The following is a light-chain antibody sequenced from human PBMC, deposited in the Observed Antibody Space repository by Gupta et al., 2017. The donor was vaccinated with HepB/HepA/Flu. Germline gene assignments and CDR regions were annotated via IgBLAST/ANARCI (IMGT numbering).Light chain of an antibody. CDR2: KNS. CDR1: SSNIGDNY. CDR3: GAWDDSLTGVV. J-gene: IGLJ2*01. V-gene: IGLV1-47*01. Sequence: QSVLTQPPSASGIPGQRVTISCSGSSSNIGDNYVYWYQQFPGAAPRLLIYKNSQRPSGVPDRFSGSKSGTSASLAINGLRSEDEADYHCGAWDDSLTGVVFGGGTKLTVL.